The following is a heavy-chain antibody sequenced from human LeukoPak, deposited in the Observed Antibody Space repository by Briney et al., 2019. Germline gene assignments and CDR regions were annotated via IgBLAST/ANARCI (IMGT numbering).Heavy chain of an antibody. CDR1: GVSFTTY. CDR3: ARGSPPGDGYNVYYMDV. Sequence: PSETLSLTCGVSGVSFTTYWSWIRQSPEKGLEWIGEVNHSGYTNYNPSLKGRVSISVDTSKNQFSLKLSSVTAADTAVYYCARGSPPGDGYNVYYMDVWGKGTTVTVSS. CDR2: VNHSGYT. D-gene: IGHD5-24*01. J-gene: IGHJ6*03. V-gene: IGHV4-34*01.